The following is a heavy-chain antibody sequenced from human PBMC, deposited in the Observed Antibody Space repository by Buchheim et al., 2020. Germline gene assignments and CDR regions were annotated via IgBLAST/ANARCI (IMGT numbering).Heavy chain of an antibody. J-gene: IGHJ5*02. CDR3: ARGPDSSSWSQTGWFDP. CDR2: INHSGST. D-gene: IGHD6-13*01. V-gene: IGHV4-34*01. CDR1: GGSFSGHY. Sequence: QVQLQQWGAGLLKPSETLSLTCAVYGGSFSGHYWSWIRQPPGKGLEWIGEINHSGSTNYNPSLKSRVTISVDTSKNQFSPKLSSVTAADTAVYYCARGPDSSSWSQTGWFDPWGQGTL.